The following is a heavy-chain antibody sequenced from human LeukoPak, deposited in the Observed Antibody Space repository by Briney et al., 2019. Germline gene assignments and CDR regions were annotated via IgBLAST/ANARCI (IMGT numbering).Heavy chain of an antibody. D-gene: IGHD6-13*01. CDR3: ARGAAATY. J-gene: IGHJ4*02. Sequence: SGTLSLTCAVYGGSFSGYYWSWIRQPPGKGLEWIGEIKHSGSTNYNPSLKSRVTISVDTSKNQFSLKLSSVTAADTAVYYCARGAAATYWGQGTLVTVSS. CDR1: GGSFSGYY. V-gene: IGHV4-34*01. CDR2: IKHSGST.